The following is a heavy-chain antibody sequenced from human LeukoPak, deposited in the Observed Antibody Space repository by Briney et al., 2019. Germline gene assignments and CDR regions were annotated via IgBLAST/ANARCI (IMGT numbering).Heavy chain of an antibody. J-gene: IGHJ4*02. Sequence: SETLSLTCTVSGGSISSLTSDYWTWIRQPPGERLEWIGYIRYDGATNYNPSLKSRVTMSVDTSKTHFSLRLSYVTAADTAVYYCATLRGHSTAVLDYWGQGTLVTVSS. CDR3: ATLRGHSTAVLDY. CDR1: GGSISSLTSDY. D-gene: IGHD2-2*01. CDR2: IRYDGAT. V-gene: IGHV4-61*03.